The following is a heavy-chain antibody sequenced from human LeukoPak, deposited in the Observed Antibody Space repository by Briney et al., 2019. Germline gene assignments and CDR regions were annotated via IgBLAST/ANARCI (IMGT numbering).Heavy chain of an antibody. J-gene: IGHJ5*02. Sequence: GGSLRLSCAASGFTFSSYGMHWVRQAPGKGLEWVAVISYDGSNKYYADSVKGRFTISRDNSKNTLYLQMNSLRAEDTAVYYCAKDYYYGSGPGWFDPWGQGTQVTVSS. V-gene: IGHV3-30*18. CDR1: GFTFSSYG. CDR3: AKDYYYGSGPGWFDP. D-gene: IGHD3-10*01. CDR2: ISYDGSNK.